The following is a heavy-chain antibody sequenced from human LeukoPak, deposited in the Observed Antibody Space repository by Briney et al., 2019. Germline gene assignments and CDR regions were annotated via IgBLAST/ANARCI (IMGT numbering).Heavy chain of an antibody. CDR1: GFTFSSYA. J-gene: IGHJ5*02. V-gene: IGHV3-30-3*01. D-gene: IGHD4-23*01. CDR3: ARDAVRYGGKDGMGTNWFDP. Sequence: GRSLRLSCAASGFTFSSYAMHWVRQAPGKGLEWVAVISYDGSNKYYADSVKGRFTISRDNSKNTLYLQMNSLRAEDTAVYYCARDAVRYGGKDGMGTNWFDPWGQGTLVTVSS. CDR2: ISYDGSNK.